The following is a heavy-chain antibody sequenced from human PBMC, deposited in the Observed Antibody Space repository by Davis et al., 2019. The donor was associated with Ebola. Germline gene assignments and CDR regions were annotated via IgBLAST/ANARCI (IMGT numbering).Heavy chain of an antibody. V-gene: IGHV1-2*04. CDR3: ARGSGYDSYGMDV. D-gene: IGHD1-26*01. CDR2: INPNSGGT. Sequence: AASVKVSCKASGYTFTSYGISWVRQAPGQGLEWMGWINPNSGGTNYAQKFQGWVTMTRDTSISTAYMELSRLRSDDTAVYYCARGSGYDSYGMDVWGQGTTVTVSS. CDR1: GYTFTSYG. J-gene: IGHJ6*02.